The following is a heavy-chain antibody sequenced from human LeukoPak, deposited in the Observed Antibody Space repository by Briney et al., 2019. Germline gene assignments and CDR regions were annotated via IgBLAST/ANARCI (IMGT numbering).Heavy chain of an antibody. CDR3: ARCIAARLIDAFDI. CDR2: IYYSGST. J-gene: IGHJ3*02. Sequence: PSETLSLTCAVSGYSISSSNWWGWIRQPPGKGLEWIGYIYYSGSTYYNPSLKSRVTMSVDTSKNQSSLKLSSVTAVDTAVYYCARCIAARLIDAFDIWGQGTMVTVSS. V-gene: IGHV4-28*01. D-gene: IGHD6-6*01. CDR1: GYSISSSNW.